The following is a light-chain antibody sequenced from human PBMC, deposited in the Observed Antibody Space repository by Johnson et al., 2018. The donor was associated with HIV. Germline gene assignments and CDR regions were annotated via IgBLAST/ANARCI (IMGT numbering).Light chain of an antibody. CDR2: ENN. Sequence: QSVLTQPPSVSAAPGQKVTISCSGSSSNIGNNYVSWYQQLPGTAPKLLIYENNMRPSGIPDRFSGSKSVTSATLGIAGLQTGDEADYYCGTWDNSLSTGAVFGTGTKVTVL. CDR3: GTWDNSLSTGAV. CDR1: SSNIGNNY. V-gene: IGLV1-51*02. J-gene: IGLJ1*01.